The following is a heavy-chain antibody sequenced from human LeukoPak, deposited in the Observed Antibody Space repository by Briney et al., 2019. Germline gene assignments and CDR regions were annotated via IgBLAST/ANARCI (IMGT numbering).Heavy chain of an antibody. CDR3: ARSYCTNGVCYRIAFDI. CDR1: GFTFSSYW. CDR2: IKQGGSEK. J-gene: IGHJ3*02. V-gene: IGHV3-7*01. Sequence: GGSLRLSCAASGFTFSSYWMSWVRQAPGKGLEWVANIKQGGSEKYYVDSVKGRFTISRDNAKNSLYLQMNSLRAEDTAVYYCARSYCTNGVCYRIAFDIWGQGTMVTVSS. D-gene: IGHD2-8*01.